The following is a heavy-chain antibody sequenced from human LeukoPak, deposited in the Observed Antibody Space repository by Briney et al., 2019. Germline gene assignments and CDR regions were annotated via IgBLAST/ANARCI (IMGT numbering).Heavy chain of an antibody. CDR3: ARDSSGWYIPDY. Sequence: SETLSLTCTVSGDSISSYYWSWIRQPPGKGLEWIGYIYYSGSTNYNPSLKSRVTISVDTSKNQFSLKLRSVTAADTAVYYCARDSSGWYIPDYWGQGTLVTVSS. CDR2: IYYSGST. D-gene: IGHD6-19*01. V-gene: IGHV4-59*12. CDR1: GDSISSYY. J-gene: IGHJ4*02.